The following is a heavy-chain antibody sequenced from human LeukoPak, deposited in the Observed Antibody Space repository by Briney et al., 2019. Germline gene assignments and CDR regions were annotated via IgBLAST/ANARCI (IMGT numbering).Heavy chain of an antibody. CDR2: IYYNGST. CDR3: ARHWSPRGRSYFDY. J-gene: IGHJ4*02. Sequence: PSETLSLTCTVSGGSISSYYWDWIRQPPGKGLEWIGSIYYNGSTYYNPSLKSRVTISVDTSKNQFSLKLTSVTAADTAVYYCARHWSPRGRSYFDYWGQGTLVTVSS. CDR1: GGSISSYY. V-gene: IGHV4-39*01.